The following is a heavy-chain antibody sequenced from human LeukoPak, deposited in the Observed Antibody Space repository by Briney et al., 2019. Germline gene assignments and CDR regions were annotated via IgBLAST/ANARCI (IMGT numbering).Heavy chain of an antibody. Sequence: PSETLSLTCTVSGGSISSSSYYWGWIRQPPGKGLEWLGSIYYSGSTYYNPSLKSRVTISVETSKNQFSLKLSSVTAADTAVYYCARELVTTIYYYYGMDVWGQGTTVTVSS. CDR2: IYYSGST. V-gene: IGHV4-39*01. J-gene: IGHJ6*02. CDR3: ARELVTTIYYYYGMDV. CDR1: GGSISSSSYY. D-gene: IGHD3-9*01.